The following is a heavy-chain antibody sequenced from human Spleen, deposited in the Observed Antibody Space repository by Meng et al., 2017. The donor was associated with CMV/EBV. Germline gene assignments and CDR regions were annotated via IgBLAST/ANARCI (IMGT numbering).Heavy chain of an antibody. Sequence: GESLKISCAASGFDFSNHIMNWVRQAPGKGLEWVSSISGSNTYTHYADSVKGRFTISRDNAGNSLSLEMTSLRAEDTAMYYCASAILRWNYFAIGNDYWGQGTLVTVSS. CDR2: ISGSNTYT. CDR3: ASAILRWNYFAIGNDY. J-gene: IGHJ4*02. D-gene: IGHD1-7*01. CDR1: GFDFSNHI. V-gene: IGHV3-21*01.